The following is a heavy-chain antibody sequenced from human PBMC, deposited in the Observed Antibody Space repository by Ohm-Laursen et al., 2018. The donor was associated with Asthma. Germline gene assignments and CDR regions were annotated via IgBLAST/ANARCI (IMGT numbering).Heavy chain of an antibody. J-gene: IGHJ6*02. CDR1: GGTFSSYA. CDR3: ARDPVSSSSWYYYGMDV. Sequence: SVKVSCKASGGTFSSYAISWVRQAPGQGLEWMGGIIPIFGTGNYAQKFQGRVTITADESTSTAYMELSSLRSEDTAVYYCARDPVSSSSWYYYGMDVWGQGTTVTVSS. D-gene: IGHD6-13*01. V-gene: IGHV1-69*13. CDR2: IIPIFGTG.